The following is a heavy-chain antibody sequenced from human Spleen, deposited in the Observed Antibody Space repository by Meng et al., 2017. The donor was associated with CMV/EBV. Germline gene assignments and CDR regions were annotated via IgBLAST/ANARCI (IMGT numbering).Heavy chain of an antibody. Sequence: VSGFSSSNTLINWVRRPPGKGLECVGRIKSKSYGRTPEYAAPVEGRFTISRDDSKITVYLQMHSLNTDDTAVYFCNRDLGWFGSVDYWGQGTLVTVSS. J-gene: IGHJ4*02. V-gene: IGHV3-15*07. D-gene: IGHD3-3*01. CDR3: NRDLGWFGSVDY. CDR2: IKSKSYGRTP. CDR1: GFSSSNTL.